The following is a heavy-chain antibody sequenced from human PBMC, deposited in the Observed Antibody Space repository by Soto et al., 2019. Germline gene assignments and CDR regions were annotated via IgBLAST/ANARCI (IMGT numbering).Heavy chain of an antibody. Sequence: QITLKESGPTLVKPTQTLTLTCTFSGFSLSTSGVGVGWIRQPPGKALEWLALIYWDDDKRYSPSLKSRLTIIKDTSKNQVVLTMTNMDPVDTATYYCARRTGYSSSWPFDYWGQGTLVTVSS. CDR3: ARRTGYSSSWPFDY. D-gene: IGHD6-13*01. CDR1: GFSLSTSGVG. V-gene: IGHV2-5*02. CDR2: IYWDDDK. J-gene: IGHJ4*02.